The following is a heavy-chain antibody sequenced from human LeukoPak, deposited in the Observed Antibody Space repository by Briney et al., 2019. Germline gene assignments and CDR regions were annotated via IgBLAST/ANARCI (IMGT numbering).Heavy chain of an antibody. Sequence: ASVKVSCKASGYTFTGYYMHWVRQAPGQGLEWMGWINPNSGGTNYAQKFQGRVTITADESTSTAYMELSSLRSEDTAVYYCARGAPYYDSSGYLNVGYWGQGTLVTVSS. J-gene: IGHJ4*02. CDR2: INPNSGGT. CDR3: ARGAPYYDSSGYLNVGY. V-gene: IGHV1-2*02. CDR1: GYTFTGYY. D-gene: IGHD3-22*01.